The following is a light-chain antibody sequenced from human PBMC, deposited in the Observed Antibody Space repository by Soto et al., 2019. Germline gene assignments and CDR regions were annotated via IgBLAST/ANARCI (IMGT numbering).Light chain of an antibody. Sequence: SVLPQSPDTLSLSPGERATLSCMASHSVSSSYLAWYQQKPGQAPRLLIYGASSRATGIPDRFSGSGSGTDFTLTISSLEPEDFAVYYCQQYGSSPRTFGQGTKVDIK. CDR1: HSVSSSY. CDR2: GAS. CDR3: QQYGSSPRT. V-gene: IGKV3-20*01. J-gene: IGKJ1*01.